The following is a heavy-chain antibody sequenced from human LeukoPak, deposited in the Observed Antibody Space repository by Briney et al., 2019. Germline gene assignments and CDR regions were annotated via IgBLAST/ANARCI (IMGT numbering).Heavy chain of an antibody. CDR1: GGSFSGYY. V-gene: IGHV4-34*01. Sequence: SETLSLTCAVYGGSFSGYYWSWIRQPPGKGLEWIGEINHSGSTNYNPSLKSRVTISVERSKNRFSLKLSSVTAADTAVYYCARGPYCGGDCYYNWFDPWGQGTLVTVSS. CDR3: ARGPYCGGDCYYNWFDP. J-gene: IGHJ5*02. D-gene: IGHD2-21*02. CDR2: INHSGST.